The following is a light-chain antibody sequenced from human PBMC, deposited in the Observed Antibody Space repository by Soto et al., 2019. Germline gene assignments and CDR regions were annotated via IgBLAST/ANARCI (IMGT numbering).Light chain of an antibody. V-gene: IGKV1-12*01. CDR1: QGISSW. Sequence: DIQMTKSPYSVSASVGDRVTITCRASQGISSWLAWYQQKPGKAPKRLIYATSSLQSGVPSRFSGSGSGTDFTLTISRLEPEYFAVYCCQQYAGPPTTFGQGTRLEIK. J-gene: IGKJ5*01. CDR3: QQYAGPPTT. CDR2: ATS.